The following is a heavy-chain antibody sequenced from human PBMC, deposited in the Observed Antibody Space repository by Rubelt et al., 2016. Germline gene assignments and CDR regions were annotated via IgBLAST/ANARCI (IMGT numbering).Heavy chain of an antibody. D-gene: IGHD2-15*01. J-gene: IGHJ4*02. CDR1: GYTFTNYG. CDR3: ARGIDAGVDY. Sequence: QVQLVQSGAEVKTPGASVKVSCKASGYTFTNYGVSWVRQAPGQGLEWMGWMRPIGGYIGHAQKFQGRVTMTRNTSISTAYMELSGLRPEDTAVYYCARGIDAGVDYWGQGTVLTVSS. V-gene: IGHV1-8*02. CDR2: MRPIGGYI.